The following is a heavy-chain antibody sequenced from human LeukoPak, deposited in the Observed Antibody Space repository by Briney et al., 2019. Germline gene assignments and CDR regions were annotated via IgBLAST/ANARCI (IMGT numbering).Heavy chain of an antibody. CDR2: ISSSSSYI. V-gene: IGHV3-21*01. CDR1: GFTFSSHS. CDR3: ARDIVVVPAAPTDYYYGMDV. J-gene: IGHJ6*02. D-gene: IGHD2-2*01. Sequence: GGSLRLSCAASGFTFSSHSMNWVRQAPGKGLEWVSSISSSSSYIYYADSVKGRFTIPRDNAKNSLYLQMNSLRAEDTAVYYCARDIVVVPAAPTDYYYGMDVWGQGTTVTVSS.